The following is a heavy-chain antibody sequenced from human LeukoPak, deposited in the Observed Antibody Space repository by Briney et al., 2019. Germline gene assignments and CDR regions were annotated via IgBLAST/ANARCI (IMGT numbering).Heavy chain of an antibody. J-gene: IGHJ4*02. CDR2: IYHSGST. CDR1: GGSISSGGYS. CDR3: ASEGSGGSSAY. Sequence: PSQTLSLTCAVPGGSISSGGYSWSWIRQPPGKGLEWIGYIYHSGSTYYNPSLKSRVTISVDRSKNQFSLKLSSVTAADTAVYYCASEGSGGSSAYWGQGTLVTVSS. V-gene: IGHV4-30-2*01. D-gene: IGHD2-15*01.